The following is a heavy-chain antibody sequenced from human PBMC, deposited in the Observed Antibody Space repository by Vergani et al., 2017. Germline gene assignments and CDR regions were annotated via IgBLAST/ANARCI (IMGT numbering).Heavy chain of an antibody. CDR2: ISGSGGST. V-gene: IGHV3-23*04. J-gene: IGHJ4*02. Sequence: EVQLVESGGGLVQPGGSLRLSCAASGFTFSSYSMNWVRQAPGKGLEWVSAISGSGGSTYYADSVKGRFTISRDNSKNTLYLQMNSLRAEDTAVYYCAKGRLRFLEWLLYDYWGQGTLVTVSS. D-gene: IGHD3-3*01. CDR3: AKGRLRFLEWLLYDY. CDR1: GFTFSSYS.